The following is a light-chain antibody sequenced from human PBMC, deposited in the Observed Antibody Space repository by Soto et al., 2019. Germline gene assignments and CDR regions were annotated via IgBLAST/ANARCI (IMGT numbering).Light chain of an antibody. J-gene: IGKJ1*01. CDR2: GAS. Sequence: EIVLTQSPGTLSLSAGERATLSCRASQSVGSSYLAWYQQKPGQAPRLLIYGASSRATGIPDRFSGSGSGTDFTLTISRLEPEAFAVYYCQQYGRYWTFGQGAKVAIK. CDR3: QQYGRYWT. V-gene: IGKV3-20*01. CDR1: QSVGSSY.